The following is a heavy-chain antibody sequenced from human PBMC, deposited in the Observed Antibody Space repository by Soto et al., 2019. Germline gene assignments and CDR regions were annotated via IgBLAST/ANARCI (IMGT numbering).Heavy chain of an antibody. Sequence: PSDTLSLTCFEYGDSINNTYWWRRVRQAPGQGQERIGESFHTEVESYKQTLRGRLTLSVDTAKNQFSLKLASVSAADTAVYYCARAVYCTTANCWDDFHYYNIDVWGQGTAVTVS. CDR1: GDSINNTYW. D-gene: IGHD2-2*01. CDR3: ARAVYCTTANCWDDFHYYNIDV. J-gene: IGHJ6*02. V-gene: IGHV4-4*02. CDR2: SFHTEVE.